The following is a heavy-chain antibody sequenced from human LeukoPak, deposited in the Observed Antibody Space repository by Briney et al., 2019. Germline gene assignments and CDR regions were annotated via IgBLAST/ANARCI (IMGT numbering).Heavy chain of an antibody. J-gene: IGHJ4*02. V-gene: IGHV4-4*07. Sequence: SETLSLTCTVSGVSISSYYWSWIRQPAGKGLEWIGRIHTSGATNYNPSLKSRVTMSVDTSKNQFSLNLSSVTAADTALYYCARDIYYYDSSGAQTLDYWGQGPLVTVSS. CDR1: GVSISSYY. CDR3: ARDIYYYDSSGAQTLDY. CDR2: IHTSGAT. D-gene: IGHD3-22*01.